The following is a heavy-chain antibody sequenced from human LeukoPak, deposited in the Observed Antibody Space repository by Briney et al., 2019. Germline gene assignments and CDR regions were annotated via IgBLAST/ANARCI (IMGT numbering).Heavy chain of an antibody. Sequence: GGSLRLSCAASGFTFSSYSMNWVRQAPGKGLEWVSSISSSSSYIYYADSVKGRFTISRDNAKNSLYLQMNSLRAEDTAVYYCASPFKAGTLNRESWGQGTLVTVSS. CDR3: ASPFKAGTLNRES. D-gene: IGHD6-19*01. V-gene: IGHV3-21*01. CDR2: ISSSSSYI. J-gene: IGHJ4*02. CDR1: GFTFSSYS.